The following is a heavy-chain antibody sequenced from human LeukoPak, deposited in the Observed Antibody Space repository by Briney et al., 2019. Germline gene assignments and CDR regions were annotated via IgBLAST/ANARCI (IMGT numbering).Heavy chain of an antibody. CDR2: IIPILGIA. J-gene: IGHJ4*02. Sequence: SVKVSCKASGGTFSSYAISWVRPAPGQGLEWMGRIIPILGIANYAQKFQGRVTITADKSTSTAYMELSSLRSEDTAVYYCASGLRVVAATDFDYWGQGTLVTVSS. V-gene: IGHV1-69*04. D-gene: IGHD2-15*01. CDR1: GGTFSSYA. CDR3: ASGLRVVAATDFDY.